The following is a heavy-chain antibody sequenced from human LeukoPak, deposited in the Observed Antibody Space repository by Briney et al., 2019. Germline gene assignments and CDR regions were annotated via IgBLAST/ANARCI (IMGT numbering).Heavy chain of an antibody. D-gene: IGHD1-26*01. CDR2: INPNSGGT. J-gene: IGHJ4*02. V-gene: IGHV1-2*02. CDR1: GYTXTGYY. CDR3: ARVGVEATATFDY. Sequence: ASVKVSCKASGYTXTGYYMHGVRQAPGQGLEWMGWINPNSGGTNYAQKFQGRVTMTRDTSISTAYMELSSLRSDDTAVYFCARVGVEATATFDYWGQGTLVTVSS.